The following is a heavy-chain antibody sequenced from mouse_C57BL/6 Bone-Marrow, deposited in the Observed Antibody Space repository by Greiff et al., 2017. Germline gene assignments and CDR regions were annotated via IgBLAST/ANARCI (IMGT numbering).Heavy chain of an antibody. CDR2: IYPRSGNT. V-gene: IGHV1-81*01. Sequence: VQLQQSGAELARPGASVKLSCKASGYTFTSYGISWVKQRTGQGLEWIGEIYPRSGNTYYNEKFKGKATLTADKSSSTAYMELRSLTSEDAAVYFCARSPDYYYGSSTDYWGQGTTLTVSS. CDR3: ARSPDYYYGSSTDY. CDR1: GYTFTSYG. J-gene: IGHJ2*01. D-gene: IGHD1-1*01.